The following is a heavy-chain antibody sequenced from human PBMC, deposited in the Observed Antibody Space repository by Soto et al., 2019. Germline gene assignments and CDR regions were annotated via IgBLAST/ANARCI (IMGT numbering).Heavy chain of an antibody. CDR3: ARTPYGSGLFDP. CDR1: GYNFIDYD. Sequence: QVHMVQSGAEVKKPGASVKVSCKASGYNFIDYDINWVRQSTGQGLEWRGWMTPNSGNTGYAQKFQGRVTLTRDNSIGAAYMELSSLKSEDTAVYYCARTPYGSGLFDPWGQGTLVNVSS. J-gene: IGHJ5*02. CDR2: MTPNSGNT. D-gene: IGHD6-19*01. V-gene: IGHV1-8*01.